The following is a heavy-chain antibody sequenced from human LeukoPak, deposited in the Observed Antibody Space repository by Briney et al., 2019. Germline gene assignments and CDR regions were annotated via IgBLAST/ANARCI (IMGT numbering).Heavy chain of an antibody. V-gene: IGHV1-18*04. Sequence: ASVKVSCKASGYTFTSYYMHWVRQAPGQGLEWMGWISAYNGNTNYAQKLRGRVTMTTDTSTSTAYMELRSLRSDDTAVYYCARDGGSYYFDYWGQGTLVTVSS. D-gene: IGHD1-26*01. J-gene: IGHJ4*02. CDR2: ISAYNGNT. CDR3: ARDGGSYYFDY. CDR1: GYTFTSYY.